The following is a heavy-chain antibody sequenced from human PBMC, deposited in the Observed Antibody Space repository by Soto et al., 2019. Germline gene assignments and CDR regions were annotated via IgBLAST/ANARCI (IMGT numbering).Heavy chain of an antibody. CDR2: ISYDGNNK. Sequence: PGGSLRLSCAASGFTYSTYTMHWVRQAPGKGLEWVAVISYDGNNKFYADSVKGRFTISRDSTKQTLYLQMNSLRAEDTAVYYCAKSLAVTGKVDFHYWGQGTLVTVSS. D-gene: IGHD6-19*01. J-gene: IGHJ4*02. V-gene: IGHV3-30-3*02. CDR3: AKSLAVTGKVDFHY. CDR1: GFTYSTYT.